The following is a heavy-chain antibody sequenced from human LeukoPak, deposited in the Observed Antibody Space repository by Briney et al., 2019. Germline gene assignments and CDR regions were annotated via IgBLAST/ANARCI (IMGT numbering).Heavy chain of an antibody. J-gene: IGHJ4*02. CDR3: ARGSGSADY. CDR2: IIPIFGTA. V-gene: IGHV1-69*05. D-gene: IGHD6-19*01. Sequence: SVKISCKASGGTFSSYAISWVRQAPGQGLGWMGGIIPIFGTANYAQKFQGRVTTTTDTSTRTAYMELRSLRSDDTAVYYCARGSGSADYWGQGTLVTVSP. CDR1: GGTFSSYA.